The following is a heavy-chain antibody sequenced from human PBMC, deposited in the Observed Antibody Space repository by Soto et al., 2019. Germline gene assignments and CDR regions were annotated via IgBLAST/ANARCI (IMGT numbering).Heavy chain of an antibody. CDR2: INPSGGST. D-gene: IGHD6-19*01. V-gene: IGHV1-46*03. CDR3: ARDRQWLVKGFDY. CDR1: GYSFTSDH. Sequence: ASVQGACKASGYSFTSDHVHWVRHAPGQGLEWMGIINPSGGSTSYAQKFQGRVTMTRDTSTSTVYMELSSLRSEDTAVYYCARDRQWLVKGFDYWGQGTLVTVSS. J-gene: IGHJ4*02.